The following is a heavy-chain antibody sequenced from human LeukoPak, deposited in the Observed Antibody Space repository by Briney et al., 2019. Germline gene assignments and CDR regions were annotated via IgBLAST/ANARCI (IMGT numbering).Heavy chain of an antibody. Sequence: SETLSLTCTVSAGSICNYYWSWLRQPAGKGLEWIGRIYSSGNTNYNPSLKSRVTMSVDTSKNQFSLKLNSLTAADTAVYYCARSVLDETYYMDVWGKGTSVTVSS. CDR3: ARSVLDETYYMDV. CDR2: IYSSGNT. V-gene: IGHV4-4*07. CDR1: AGSICNYY. J-gene: IGHJ6*03. D-gene: IGHD3-16*01.